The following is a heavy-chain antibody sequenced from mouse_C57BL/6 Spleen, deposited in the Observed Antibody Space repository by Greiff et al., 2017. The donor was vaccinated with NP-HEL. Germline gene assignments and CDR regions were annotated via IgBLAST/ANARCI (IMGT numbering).Heavy chain of an antibody. V-gene: IGHV1-80*01. D-gene: IGHD1-1*01. Sequence: QVHVKQSGAELVKPGASVKISCKASGYAFSSYWMNWVKQRPGKGLEWIGQIYPGDGDTNYNGKFKGKATLTADKSSSTAYMQLSSLTSEDSAVYFCARGTTVPPSYAMDYWGQGTSVTVSS. CDR3: ARGTTVPPSYAMDY. J-gene: IGHJ4*01. CDR2: IYPGDGDT. CDR1: GYAFSSYW.